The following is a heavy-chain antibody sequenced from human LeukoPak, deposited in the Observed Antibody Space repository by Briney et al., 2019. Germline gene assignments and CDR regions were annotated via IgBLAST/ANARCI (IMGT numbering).Heavy chain of an antibody. J-gene: IGHJ6*02. D-gene: IGHD3-10*01. CDR2: INHSGST. V-gene: IGHV4-34*01. CDR3: ARGLLWFGESPHYYYGMDV. Sequence: SETLSLTCAVYGGSFSGYYWSWIRQPPGKGQEWIGEINHSGSTNYNPSLKSRVTISVDTSKNQFSLKLSSVTAADTAVYYCARGLLWFGESPHYYYGMDVWGQGTTVTVSS. CDR1: GGSFSGYY.